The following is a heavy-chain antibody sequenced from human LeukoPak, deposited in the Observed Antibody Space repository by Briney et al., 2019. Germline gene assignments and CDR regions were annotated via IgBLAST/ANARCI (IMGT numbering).Heavy chain of an antibody. Sequence: GGSLRLSCAASGFTFSSYAMSWVRQTPGKGLEWVSAISGSGGSTYYAGSVKGRFTISRDNSKNTLYLQMNSLRAEDTAVYYCAKGAGQWLVPSEYFQYWGQGTLVTVSP. CDR2: ISGSGGST. CDR3: AKGAGQWLVPSEYFQY. J-gene: IGHJ1*01. D-gene: IGHD6-19*01. V-gene: IGHV3-23*01. CDR1: GFTFSSYA.